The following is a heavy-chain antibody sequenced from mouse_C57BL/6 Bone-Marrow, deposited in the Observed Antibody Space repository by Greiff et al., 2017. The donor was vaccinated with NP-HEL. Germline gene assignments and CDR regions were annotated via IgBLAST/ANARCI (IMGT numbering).Heavy chain of an antibody. D-gene: IGHD1-1*01. Sequence: EVQLQESGGGLVQPGGSLSLSCAASGFTFTDYYMSWVRQPPGKALEWLGFIRNKANGYTTEYSASVKGRFTISRDNSQSILYLQMNALRAEDSATYYCARCYYGSSYWYFDVWGTGTTVTVSS. CDR3: ARCYYGSSYWYFDV. V-gene: IGHV7-3*01. CDR1: GFTFTDYY. CDR2: IRNKANGYTT. J-gene: IGHJ1*03.